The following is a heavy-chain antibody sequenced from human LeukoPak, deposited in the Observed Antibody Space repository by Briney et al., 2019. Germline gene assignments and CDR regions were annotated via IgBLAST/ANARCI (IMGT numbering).Heavy chain of an antibody. D-gene: IGHD3-9*01. Sequence: ASVKVSCKVSGYTLTELSMHWVRQAPGQGLEWMGIINPSGGSTSYAQKFQGRVTMTRDTSTSTVYMELSSLRSEDTAVYYCARDPPNYYDILTGYYIPYYYGMDVWGQGTTVTVSS. CDR1: GYTLTELS. J-gene: IGHJ6*02. CDR2: INPSGGST. V-gene: IGHV1-46*01. CDR3: ARDPPNYYDILTGYYIPYYYGMDV.